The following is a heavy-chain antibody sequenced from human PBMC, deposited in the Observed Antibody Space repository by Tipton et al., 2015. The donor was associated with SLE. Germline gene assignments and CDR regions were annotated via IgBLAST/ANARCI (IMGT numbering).Heavy chain of an antibody. CDR3: ARGGVEEGLEEGDWFDS. CDR2: IYFSGST. CDR1: GGSINSHY. V-gene: IGHV4-59*11. J-gene: IGHJ5*01. Sequence: LRLSCTVSGGSINSHYWIWIRQPPGKGLEYIGNIYFSGSTNYNPSLKSRVTISIDTSKRQVSLKLTSVTAADTAVYYCARGGVEEGLEEGDWFDSWGQGTLVTVSS. D-gene: IGHD1-1*01.